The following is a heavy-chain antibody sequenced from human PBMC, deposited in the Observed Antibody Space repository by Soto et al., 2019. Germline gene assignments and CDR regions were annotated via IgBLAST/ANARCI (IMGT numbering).Heavy chain of an antibody. CDR2: ISSSSSYI. J-gene: IGHJ3*02. Sequence: PGGSLRLSCAASGFTFSSYSMNWVRQAPEKGLEWVSSISSSSSYIYYADSVKGRFTISRDNAKNSLYLQMNSLRAEDTAVYYCASPTVTTNAFDIWGQGTMVTVSS. D-gene: IGHD4-17*01. CDR3: ASPTVTTNAFDI. V-gene: IGHV3-21*01. CDR1: GFTFSSYS.